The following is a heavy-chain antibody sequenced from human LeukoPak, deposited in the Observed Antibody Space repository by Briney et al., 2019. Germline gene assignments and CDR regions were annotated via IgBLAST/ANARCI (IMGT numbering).Heavy chain of an antibody. Sequence: PGGSLRLSCAASGFTFSSYGMHWVRQAPGKGLEWVAVISYDGSNKYYADSVKGRFTISRDNSKNTLYLQMNSLRAEDTAVYYCAKGEVESDYYDSSGYIDYWGQGTLATVSS. D-gene: IGHD3-22*01. CDR2: ISYDGSNK. CDR3: AKGEVESDYYDSSGYIDY. V-gene: IGHV3-30*18. J-gene: IGHJ4*02. CDR1: GFTFSSYG.